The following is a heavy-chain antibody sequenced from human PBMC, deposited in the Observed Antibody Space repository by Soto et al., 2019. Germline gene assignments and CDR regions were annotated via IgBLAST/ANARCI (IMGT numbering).Heavy chain of an antibody. V-gene: IGHV3-23*01. CDR1: GFTFSSYA. Sequence: GGSLRLSCAASGFTFSSYAMGWVRQAPGKGLEWVSAISGSGGSTYYADSVKGRFTISRDNSKNTLYLQMNSLRAEDTAVYYCAKDARGPYCSGGSCYWEDAFDIWGQGTMVTVSS. J-gene: IGHJ3*02. CDR3: AKDARGPYCSGGSCYWEDAFDI. CDR2: ISGSGGST. D-gene: IGHD2-15*01.